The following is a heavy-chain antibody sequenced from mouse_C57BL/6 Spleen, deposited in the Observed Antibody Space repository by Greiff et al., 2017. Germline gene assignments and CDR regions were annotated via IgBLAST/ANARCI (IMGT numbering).Heavy chain of an antibody. Sequence: EVQVVESGGGLVKPGGSLKLSCAASGFTFSDYGMHWVRQATEKRLEWVEYISSGSSTIYYADTVKGRFTISRDNAKNTLFLQMTSLGSEDTAMYYCACYSFACWGQGTMVTASA. CDR3: ACYSFAC. CDR1: GFTFSDYG. V-gene: IGHV5-17*01. CDR2: ISSGSSTI. D-gene: IGHD1-1*01. J-gene: IGHJ3*01.